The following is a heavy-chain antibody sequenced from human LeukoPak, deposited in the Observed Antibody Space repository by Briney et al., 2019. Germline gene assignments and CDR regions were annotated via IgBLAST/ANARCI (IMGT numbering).Heavy chain of an antibody. V-gene: IGHV5-51*01. J-gene: IGHJ3*02. CDR2: IYPGDSDT. CDR3: ARTYYYDSSGYYAFDI. CDR1: GYSFTSYW. Sequence: GESLQISCKGSGYSFTSYWIGWVRQMPGKGLEWVGIIYPGDSDTRYSPSFQGQVTISADKSISTAYLQWSSLKASDTAMYYCARTYYYDSSGYYAFDIWGQGTMVTVSS. D-gene: IGHD3-22*01.